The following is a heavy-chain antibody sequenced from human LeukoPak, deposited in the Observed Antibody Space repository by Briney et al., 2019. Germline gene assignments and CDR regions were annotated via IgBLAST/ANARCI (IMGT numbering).Heavy chain of an antibody. CDR1: GGTFSSYA. J-gene: IGHJ4*02. D-gene: IGHD6-6*01. CDR3: AREISSSSRRDY. CDR2: IIPILGIA. Sequence: ASVTVSCKASGGTFSSYAISWVRQAPGQGLEWMGRIIPILGIANYAQKFQGRVTITADKSTSTAYMELSSLRSEDTAVYYCAREISSSSRRDYWGQGSLVTVSS. V-gene: IGHV1-69*04.